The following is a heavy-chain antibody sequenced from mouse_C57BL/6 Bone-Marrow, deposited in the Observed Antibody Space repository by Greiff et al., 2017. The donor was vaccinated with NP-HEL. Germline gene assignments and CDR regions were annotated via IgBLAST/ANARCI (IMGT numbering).Heavy chain of an antibody. D-gene: IGHD1-1*01. CDR1: GFTFSSYG. J-gene: IGHJ3*01. V-gene: IGHV5-6*02. CDR2: ISSGGSYT. Sequence: EVMLVESGGDLVKPGGSLKLSCAASGFTFSSYGMSWVRQTPDKRLEWVATISSGGSYTYYPDSVKGRFTISRDNAKTTLYLQMSRLKSEDTAMYYCARWGFGLLLLSSSGWFAYWGQGTLVTVSA. CDR3: ARWGFGLLLLSSSGWFAY.